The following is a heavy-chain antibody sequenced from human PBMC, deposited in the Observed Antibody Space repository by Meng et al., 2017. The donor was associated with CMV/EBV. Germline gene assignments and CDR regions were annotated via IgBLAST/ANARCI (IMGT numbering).Heavy chain of an antibody. J-gene: IGHJ4*02. CDR1: GFTFSSYA. Sequence: ASGFTFSSYAMHLVRQAPGKGLEWVAVISYDGSNKYYADSVKGRFTISRDNSKNTLYLQMNSLRAEDTAVYYCARDWSYGSGSYLVYWGQGTLVTVSS. V-gene: IGHV3-30*04. CDR2: ISYDGSNK. CDR3: ARDWSYGSGSYLVY. D-gene: IGHD3-10*01.